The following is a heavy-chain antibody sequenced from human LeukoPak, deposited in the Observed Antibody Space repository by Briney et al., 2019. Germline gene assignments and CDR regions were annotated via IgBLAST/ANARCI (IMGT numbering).Heavy chain of an antibody. D-gene: IGHD5-18*01. CDR1: GYTFISYG. V-gene: IGHV1-18*01. Sequence: ASVKVSCKASGYTFISYGISWVRQAPGQGLEWMGWISAYNGNTNYAQKLQGRVTMTTDTSTSTVYMELRSLRSDDTAVYYCARELTAMVINYYYGMDVWGQGTTVTVSS. J-gene: IGHJ6*02. CDR2: ISAYNGNT. CDR3: ARELTAMVINYYYGMDV.